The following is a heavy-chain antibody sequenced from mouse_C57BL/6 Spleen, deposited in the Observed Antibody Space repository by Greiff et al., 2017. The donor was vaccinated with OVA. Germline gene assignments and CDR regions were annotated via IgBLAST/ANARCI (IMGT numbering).Heavy chain of an antibody. V-gene: IGHV1-55*01. J-gene: IGHJ2*01. CDR3: ARYYGNYNPYFDY. Sequence: QVQLKQPGAELVKPGASVKMSCKASGYTFTSYWITWVKQRPGQGLEWIGDIYPGSGSTNYNEKFKSKATLTVDTSSSTAYMQRSSLTSEDSAVYYCARYYGNYNPYFDYWGQGTTLTVSS. D-gene: IGHD2-1*01. CDR2: IYPGSGST. CDR1: GYTFTSYW.